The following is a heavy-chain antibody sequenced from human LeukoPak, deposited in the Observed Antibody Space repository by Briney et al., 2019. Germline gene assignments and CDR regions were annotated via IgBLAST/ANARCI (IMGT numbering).Heavy chain of an antibody. CDR2: IYAAGYT. V-gene: IGHV3-23*03. CDR1: GFTFSSYA. D-gene: IGHD6-19*01. J-gene: IGHJ4*02. Sequence: GGSLRLSCAASGFTFSSYAMSWVRQAPGKGLEWVSVIYAAGYTYYAGSVEGRFTVSRDNSENTVYLQMNTLSAEDTAVYYCARGVSSGWDFDCWGQGTLVTVSS. CDR3: ARGVSSGWDFDC.